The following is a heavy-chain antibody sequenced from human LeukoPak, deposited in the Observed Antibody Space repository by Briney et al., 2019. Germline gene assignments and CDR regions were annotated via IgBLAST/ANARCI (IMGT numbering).Heavy chain of an antibody. CDR3: ARQGGLGNYATGSWFDP. Sequence: GGSLRLSCTVSGFTYSNYAMHWVRQAPGKGLEWVAVIWYEGTNKYYADSVKGRFTISRDNSKNTLYLQMDSLRAEDTAMYYCARQGGLGNYATGSWFDPWGQGTLVTVSS. V-gene: IGHV3-33*08. D-gene: IGHD1-7*01. CDR1: GFTYSNYA. J-gene: IGHJ5*02. CDR2: IWYEGTNK.